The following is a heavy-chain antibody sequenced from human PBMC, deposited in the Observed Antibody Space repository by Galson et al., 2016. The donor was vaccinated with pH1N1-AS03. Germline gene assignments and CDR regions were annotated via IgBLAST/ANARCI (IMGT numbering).Heavy chain of an antibody. V-gene: IGHV3-11*04. Sequence: SLRLSCAASGFTFSDYDMSWIRQAPGKGLEWVSSISSSSSPIYYADSVKGRFTTSRDNAKNSVYLQMNSLRTEDTAVYYCARVSGGSRLLIFDFWGQGTLSPSP. D-gene: IGHD3-10*02. CDR1: GFTFSDYD. CDR2: ISSSSSPI. CDR3: ARVSGGSRLLIFDF. J-gene: IGHJ4*02.